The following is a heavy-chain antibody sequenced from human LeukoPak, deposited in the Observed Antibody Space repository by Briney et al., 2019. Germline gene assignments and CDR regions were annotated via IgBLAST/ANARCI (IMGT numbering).Heavy chain of an antibody. CDR1: GFTFSSYS. D-gene: IGHD2-2*01. J-gene: IGHJ4*02. Sequence: PGGSLRLSCAASGFTFSSYSMNWVRQAPGKGLEWVSSISSSSSYIYYADSVKGRFTISRDNAKNSLYLQMNSLRAEDTAVYYCARDRAISAPPDYWGQGTLVTVSS. CDR2: ISSSSSYI. CDR3: ARDRAISAPPDY. V-gene: IGHV3-21*01.